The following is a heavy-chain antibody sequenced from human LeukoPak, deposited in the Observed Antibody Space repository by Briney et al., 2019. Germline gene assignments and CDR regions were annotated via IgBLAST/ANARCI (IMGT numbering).Heavy chain of an antibody. Sequence: PGGSLRLSCAASGFTFSSYWMSWVRQAPEKGQEWVANIKQDGSERYYVDSVKGRFTFSRDNAKNSLYLQMNSLRAEDTAVYYCARDWIQLWSFDYWGQGTLVTVSS. CDR2: IKQDGSER. V-gene: IGHV3-7*01. CDR3: ARDWIQLWSFDY. D-gene: IGHD5-18*01. J-gene: IGHJ4*02. CDR1: GFTFSSYW.